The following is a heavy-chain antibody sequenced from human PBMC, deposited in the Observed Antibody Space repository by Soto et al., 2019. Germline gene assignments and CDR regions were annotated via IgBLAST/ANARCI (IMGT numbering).Heavy chain of an antibody. CDR1: GFICGSYD. Sequence: AGGSLRLSCAASGFICGSYDMSWVRQAPGKGLEWVSTILVDGRTFYVDSVKGRLTISRDSSQNTVYLQMNSLTAGDTALYYCAKETANGGGDFDICGQGTKVTVSS. J-gene: IGHJ3*02. CDR3: AKETANGGGDFDI. D-gene: IGHD2-8*01. CDR2: ILVDGRT. V-gene: IGHV3-23*01.